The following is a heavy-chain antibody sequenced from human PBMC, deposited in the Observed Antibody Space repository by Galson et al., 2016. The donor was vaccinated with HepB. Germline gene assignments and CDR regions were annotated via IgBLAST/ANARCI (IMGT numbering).Heavy chain of an antibody. CDR1: GFTFSSYW. V-gene: IGHV3-74*01. CDR2: SNPDGSST. Sequence: SLRLSCAASGFTFSSYWMHWVRQGPGEGLVWVSRSNPDGSSTDYADTVKGRFTISRDNAKNTLYLQMNNLRVEDTAVYYCAILGGQPLAAFVDFWGQGTPVTVSS. D-gene: IGHD3-10*01. CDR3: AILGGQPLAAFVDF. J-gene: IGHJ4*02.